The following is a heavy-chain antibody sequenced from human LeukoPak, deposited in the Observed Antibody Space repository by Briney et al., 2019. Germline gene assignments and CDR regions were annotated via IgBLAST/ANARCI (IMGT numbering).Heavy chain of an antibody. CDR3: ARVGYYDSSGYYYIRHPLDY. D-gene: IGHD3-22*01. V-gene: IGHV1-46*01. CDR1: GYTFTSYY. Sequence: ASVKVSCKASGYTFTSYYMHWVRQAPGQGLEWMGIINPSGGSTSYAQKFQGRVTMTRDTSTSTVYMELSSLRSEDTAVYYCARVGYYDSSGYYYIRHPLDYWGQGTLVTVSS. CDR2: INPSGGST. J-gene: IGHJ4*02.